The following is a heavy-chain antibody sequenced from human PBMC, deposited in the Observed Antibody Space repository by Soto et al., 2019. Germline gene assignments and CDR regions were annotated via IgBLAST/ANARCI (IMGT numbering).Heavy chain of an antibody. Sequence: QVQLVQCGAEVKRPGASVKVSCKASGYTFTSYGISWVRQAPGQGLEWMGWISAYNGNTNYAQKLRGRVTMTTDTSTSTAYMELRSLRSDDTAVYYCARDRNWNYVDGSYYFDYWGQGTLVTVSS. J-gene: IGHJ4*02. CDR1: GYTFTSYG. D-gene: IGHD1-7*01. V-gene: IGHV1-18*04. CDR2: ISAYNGNT. CDR3: ARDRNWNYVDGSYYFDY.